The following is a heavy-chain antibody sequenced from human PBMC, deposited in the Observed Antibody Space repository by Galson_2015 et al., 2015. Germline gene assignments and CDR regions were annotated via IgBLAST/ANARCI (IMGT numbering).Heavy chain of an antibody. CDR2: ISYDGSNK. V-gene: IGHV3-30*03. CDR3: ARDGVADCSSTSCYGVLDYYYGMDV. J-gene: IGHJ6*02. Sequence: SLRLCCAASGFTFSSYGMHWVRQAPGKGLEWVAVISYDGSNKYYADSVKGRFTISRDNSKNTLYLQMNSLRAEDTAVYYCARDGVADCSSTSCYGVLDYYYGMDVWGQGTTVTVSS. D-gene: IGHD2-2*01. CDR1: GFTFSSYG.